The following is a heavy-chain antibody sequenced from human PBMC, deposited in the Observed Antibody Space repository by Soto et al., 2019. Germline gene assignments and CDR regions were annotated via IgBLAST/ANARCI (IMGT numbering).Heavy chain of an antibody. Sequence: GGSLRLSCAASGFTFSSYAMSWVRQAPGKGLEWVSAISGSGGSTYYADSVKGRFTISRDNSKNTLYLQMNSLRAEDTAVYYCAKGRSIYNWSPSGFDYWGQGTLVTVSS. D-gene: IGHD1-20*01. CDR1: GFTFSSYA. V-gene: IGHV3-23*01. CDR3: AKGRSIYNWSPSGFDY. J-gene: IGHJ4*02. CDR2: ISGSGGST.